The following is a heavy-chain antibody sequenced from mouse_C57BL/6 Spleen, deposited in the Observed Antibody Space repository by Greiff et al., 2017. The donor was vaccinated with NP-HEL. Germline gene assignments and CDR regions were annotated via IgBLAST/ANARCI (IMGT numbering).Heavy chain of an antibody. CDR1: GYTFTDYY. J-gene: IGHJ2*01. CDR3: ARSGGSSLYFDY. D-gene: IGHD1-1*01. CDR2: INPNNGGT. Sequence: EVQLQQSGPELVKPGASVKISCKASGYTFTDYYMNWVKQSHGKSLEWIGDINPNNGGTSYNQKFKGKATLTVDKSSSTAYMELRSLTSEDSAVYYCARSGGSSLYFDYWGQGTTLTVSS. V-gene: IGHV1-26*01.